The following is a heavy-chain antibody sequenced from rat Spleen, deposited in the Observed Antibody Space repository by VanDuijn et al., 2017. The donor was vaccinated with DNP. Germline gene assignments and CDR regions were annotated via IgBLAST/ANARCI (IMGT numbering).Heavy chain of an antibody. J-gene: IGHJ2*01. V-gene: IGHV5-7*01. D-gene: IGHD1-10*01. CDR2: ISYDGSST. Sequence: EVQLVESGGDLVQSGRSLKVSCAASGFTFSDYNMAWVRQAPKKGLEWVATISYDGSSTYYRDSVKGRFTISRDNAKSSLYLQMNSLKSEDTATYFCARHDNSDFDYWGQGVMVTVSS. CDR1: GFTFSDYN. CDR3: ARHDNSDFDY.